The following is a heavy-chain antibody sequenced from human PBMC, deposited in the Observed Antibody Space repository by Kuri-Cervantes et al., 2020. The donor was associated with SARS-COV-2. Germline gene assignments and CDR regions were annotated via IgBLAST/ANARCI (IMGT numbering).Heavy chain of an antibody. J-gene: IGHJ6*02. V-gene: IGHV2-5*01. D-gene: IGHD3-3*01. CDR1: GFSLSTSGVG. Sequence: SGPTLVKPTQTLTLTCTFSGFSLSTSGVGVGWIRQPPGKALEWLALIYWNDDKRYSPSLKIRLTITKDTSKNQVVLTMTNMDPVDTATYYCARTDDFWSGYSPGYYGMDVWGQGTTVTVSS. CDR2: IYWNDDK. CDR3: ARTDDFWSGYSPGYYGMDV.